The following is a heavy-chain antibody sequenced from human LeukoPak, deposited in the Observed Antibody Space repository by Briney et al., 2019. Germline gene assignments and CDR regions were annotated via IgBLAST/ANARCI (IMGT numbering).Heavy chain of an antibody. CDR3: ASGPPFLKYFEY. J-gene: IGHJ4*02. CDR1: GFTFSTYV. CDR2: ISVGAEYI. D-gene: IGHD3-3*01. V-gene: IGHV3-23*01. Sequence: HPGGSLRRSCAASGFTFSTYVMNWFRQAPGKGLEWVSTISVGAEYIFYADSVKGRFTISRDDSNNAHYLQMHSLRAEDTALSYCASGPPFLKYFEYWGQGTLVTVSS.